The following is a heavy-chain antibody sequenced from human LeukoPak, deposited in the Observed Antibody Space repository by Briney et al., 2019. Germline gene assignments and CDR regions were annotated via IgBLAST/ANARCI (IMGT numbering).Heavy chain of an antibody. CDR1: GGSISSSSYY. D-gene: IGHD5-18*01. CDR3: ARDRPGGYSYGTNYYYYYYMDV. V-gene: IGHV4-39*07. CDR2: IYYSGST. J-gene: IGHJ6*03. Sequence: SETLSLTCTVSGGSISSSSYYWGWIRQPPGTGLEWIGRIYYSGSTYYNPSLKSRVTISVDTSKNQFSLKLSSVTAADTAVYYCARDRPGGYSYGTNYYYYYYMDVWGKGTTVTVSS.